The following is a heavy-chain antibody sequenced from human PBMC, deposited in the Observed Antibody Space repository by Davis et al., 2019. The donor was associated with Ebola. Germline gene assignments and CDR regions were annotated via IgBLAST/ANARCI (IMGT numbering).Heavy chain of an antibody. CDR2: MNSGGGT. CDR1: GFTVSSDF. J-gene: IGHJ3*01. D-gene: IGHD3-10*01. CDR3: ARGRGGF. Sequence: GESLKISCAASGFTVSSDFMGWVRQAPGKGLEWVSVMNSGGGTVYADSVKGRFTISRDNSKNTLYLQLNSLRADDTALYYCARGRGGFWGQGTMVTVSS. V-gene: IGHV3-53*01.